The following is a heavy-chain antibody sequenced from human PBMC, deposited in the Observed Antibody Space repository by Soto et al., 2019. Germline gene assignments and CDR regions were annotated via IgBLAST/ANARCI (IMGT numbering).Heavy chain of an antibody. CDR3: AKDTSSIAVAGTEFDY. CDR2: ISWKSGSI. D-gene: IGHD6-19*01. V-gene: IGHV3-9*01. CDR1: GFTFDDHA. J-gene: IGHJ4*02. Sequence: GGSLRLSCAASGFTFDDHAMHWVRQAPGKGMERVSGISWKSGSIGYADSVKGRFTISRDNAKNSLYLQMNSLRAEDTALYYCAKDTSSIAVAGTEFDYWGQGTLVTVSS.